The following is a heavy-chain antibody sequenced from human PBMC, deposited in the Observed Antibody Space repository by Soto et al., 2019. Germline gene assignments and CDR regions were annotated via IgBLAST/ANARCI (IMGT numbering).Heavy chain of an antibody. CDR3: VPSDYYYYYGMDV. V-gene: IGHV3-74*01. CDR2: INSDGSST. CDR1: GFTFSSYW. J-gene: IGHJ6*02. Sequence: GALRLSCAASGFTFSSYWMHWVCQAPGKGLVWVSRINSDGSSTSYADSVKGRFTISRDNAKNTLYLQMNSLRAEDTAVYYCVPSDYYYYYGMDVWGQGTTVTVSS.